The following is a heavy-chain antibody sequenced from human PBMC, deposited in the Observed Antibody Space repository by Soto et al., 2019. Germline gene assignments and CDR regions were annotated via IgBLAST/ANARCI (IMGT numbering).Heavy chain of an antibody. CDR3: ASAGPYCSGGSCRRAFDI. CDR1: GGSFSGYY. V-gene: IGHV4-34*01. CDR2: INHSGST. D-gene: IGHD2-15*01. J-gene: IGHJ3*02. Sequence: QVQLQQWGAGLLKPSETLSLTCAVYGGSFSGYYWSWIRQPPGKGLEWIGEINHSGSTNYNPSLKSRVTISVATSKNQFSLKLSSVTAADTAVYYCASAGPYCSGGSCRRAFDIWGQGTMVTVFS.